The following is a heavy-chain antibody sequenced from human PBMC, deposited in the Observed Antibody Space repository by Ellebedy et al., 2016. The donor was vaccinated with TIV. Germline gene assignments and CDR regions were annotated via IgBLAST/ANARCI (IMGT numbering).Heavy chain of an antibody. CDR2: IYHSGST. V-gene: IGHV4-30-2*01. J-gene: IGHJ5*02. CDR3: ARTGGDDSSGYYSGWFDP. Sequence: SETLSLTXAVYGGSISSGGYSWSWIRQPPGKGLEWIGYIYHSGSTYYNPSLKSRVTISVDRSKNQFSLKLSSVTAADTAVYYCARTGGDDSSGYYSGWFDPWGQGTLVTVSS. D-gene: IGHD3-22*01. CDR1: GGSISSGGYS.